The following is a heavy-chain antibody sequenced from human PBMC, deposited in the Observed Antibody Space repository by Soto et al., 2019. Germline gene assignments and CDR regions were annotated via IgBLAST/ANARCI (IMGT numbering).Heavy chain of an antibody. Sequence: PGGSLRLSCAASGFTFRSYGMSWVRQAPGKGLEWVSAISGSGVSTYYADSVKGRFTISRDNSKNTLNLQMNNLRAEDTAVYYCAKASDWSGYQHKVFDSWGQGTLVTVSS. J-gene: IGHJ4*02. CDR2: ISGSGVST. CDR1: GFTFRSYG. V-gene: IGHV3-23*01. D-gene: IGHD3-3*01. CDR3: AKASDWSGYQHKVFDS.